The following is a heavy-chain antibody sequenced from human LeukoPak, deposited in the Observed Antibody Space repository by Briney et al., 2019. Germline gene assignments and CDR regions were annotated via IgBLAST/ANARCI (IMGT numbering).Heavy chain of an antibody. V-gene: IGHV4-31*03. J-gene: IGHJ4*02. CDR2: IYYSGST. CDR3: ARGLYDYVWGRSPFDY. Sequence: SETLSLTCTVSGGSISSGGYYWSWIRQHPGKGLEWIGYIYYSGSTYYNPSLKSRVTISVDTSKNQFSLKLSSVTAADTAVYYCARGLYDYVWGRSPFDYWGQGTLVTVSS. D-gene: IGHD3-16*01. CDR1: GGSISSGGYY.